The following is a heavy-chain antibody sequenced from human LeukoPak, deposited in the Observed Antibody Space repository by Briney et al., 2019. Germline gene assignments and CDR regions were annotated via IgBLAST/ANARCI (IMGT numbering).Heavy chain of an antibody. V-gene: IGHV3-30*04. CDR3: AREISSCSGGNCYSKFDC. J-gene: IGHJ4*02. CDR1: GFTFGNHA. Sequence: GGSLRLSCAVSGFTFGNHAMHWVRQAPGKGLEWVSKISYDGSSELYTDSVKGQFTISRDNSKSTLYLQMNSLRPEDTAVYYCAREISSCSGGNCYSKFDCWGQGTLVTVSS. D-gene: IGHD2-15*01. CDR2: ISYDGSSE.